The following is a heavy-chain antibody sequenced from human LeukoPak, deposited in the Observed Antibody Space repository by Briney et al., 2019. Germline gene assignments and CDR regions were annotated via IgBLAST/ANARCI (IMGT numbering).Heavy chain of an antibody. CDR2: IYSGGST. V-gene: IGHV3-53*01. Sequence: GGSLRLSCAASGFTFSSYSMSWVRQAPGKGLEWVSVIYSGGSTYYADSVKGRFTISRDNSKNTLYLQMNSLRAEDTAVYYCAYGPSFDPWGQGTLVTVSS. CDR3: AYGPSFDP. CDR1: GFTFSSYS. J-gene: IGHJ5*02. D-gene: IGHD3-10*01.